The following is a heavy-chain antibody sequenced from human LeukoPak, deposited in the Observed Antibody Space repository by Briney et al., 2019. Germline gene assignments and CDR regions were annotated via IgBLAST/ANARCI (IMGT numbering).Heavy chain of an antibody. CDR1: GGSFSSSSYY. CDR3: ARIDGGHHLSPFDY. D-gene: IGHD4-23*01. CDR2: FYYSRST. V-gene: IGHV4-39*01. Sequence: PSETLYLTCTVSGGSFSSSSYYWGWIRQPPGKGLEWIGSFYYSRSTYYNPSLKSRVTISVDTSKNQFSLKLSSVTAADTAIYYCARIDGGHHLSPFDYWGQGTLVTVSS. J-gene: IGHJ4*02.